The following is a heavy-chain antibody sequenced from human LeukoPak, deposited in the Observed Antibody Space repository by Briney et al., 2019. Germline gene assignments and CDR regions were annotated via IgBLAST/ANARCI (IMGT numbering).Heavy chain of an antibody. CDR1: GGSFSGFY. CDR2: INHSGST. CDR3: ARREYRGSCIDY. Sequence: SETLSLTCAVYGGSFSGFYWSWIRQPPGKGLEWIGEINHSGSTNYNPSLKSRVTISVDTSKNQFFLKLSSVTAADTAVYYCARREYRGSCIDYWGQGTLVTVSS. V-gene: IGHV4-34*01. J-gene: IGHJ4*02. D-gene: IGHD1-26*01.